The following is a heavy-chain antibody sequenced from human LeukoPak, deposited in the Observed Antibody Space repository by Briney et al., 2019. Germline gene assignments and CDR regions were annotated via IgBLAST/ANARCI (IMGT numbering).Heavy chain of an antibody. V-gene: IGHV4-4*09. Sequence: PSETVSLTWTVTGGSIRSFSWSWIRQPPGRGLEWVGNFYLTGSTDYNSSLKSRVTLSVDTSRNQFSLKLTSVTAADTAVYYCARTRAAVTGGTEWYFDLWGRGTLVSVTS. D-gene: IGHD6-19*01. J-gene: IGHJ2*01. CDR2: FYLTGST. CDR1: GGSIRSFS. CDR3: ARTRAAVTGGTEWYFDL.